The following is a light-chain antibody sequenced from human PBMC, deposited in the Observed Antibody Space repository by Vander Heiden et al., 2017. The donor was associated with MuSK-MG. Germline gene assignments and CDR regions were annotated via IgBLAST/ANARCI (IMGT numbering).Light chain of an antibody. CDR3: QAWDSSTAV. J-gene: IGLJ7*01. CDR2: QDS. CDR1: KLGDKY. Sequence: SYELTQPPSVSVSPGQTASITCSGDKLGDKYACWYQQKPGQSPVRVIYQDSKRPSGIPERFSGSNSGNTATLTISGTQATDEADYYCQAWDSSTAVFGGGTQLTV. V-gene: IGLV3-1*01.